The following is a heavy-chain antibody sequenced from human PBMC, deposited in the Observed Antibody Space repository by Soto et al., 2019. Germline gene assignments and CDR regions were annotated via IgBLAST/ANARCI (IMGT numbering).Heavy chain of an antibody. V-gene: IGHV1-3*05. Sequence: QVQLVQSGAEEKKPGASVKVSCKASGYTFTSYAMHWVRQAPGQRLEWMGWINAGNGNTKYSQKFQGRVTITRDTSASTAYMELSSLRSEDTAVYYWARVIAPYYFDYWGQGTLVTVSS. CDR3: ARVIAPYYFDY. CDR2: INAGNGNT. CDR1: GYTFTSYA. J-gene: IGHJ4*02. D-gene: IGHD6-13*01.